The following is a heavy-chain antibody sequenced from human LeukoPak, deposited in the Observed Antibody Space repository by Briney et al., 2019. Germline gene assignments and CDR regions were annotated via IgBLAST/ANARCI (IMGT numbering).Heavy chain of an antibody. V-gene: IGHV3-11*04. CDR2: ISSSGSTI. Sequence: GGSLRLSCAASGFTFSDYYMSWIRQAPGKGLEWVSYISSSGSTIYYADSVKGRFTISRDNSKNTLYLQMNSLRAEDTAVYYCARDGFSSSWSTHYYYYYYGMDVWGQGTTVTVSS. CDR1: GFTFSDYY. CDR3: ARDGFSSSWSTHYYYYYYGMDV. D-gene: IGHD6-13*01. J-gene: IGHJ6*02.